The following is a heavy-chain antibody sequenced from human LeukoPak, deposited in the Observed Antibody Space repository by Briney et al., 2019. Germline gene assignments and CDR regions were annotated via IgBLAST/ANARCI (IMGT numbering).Heavy chain of an antibody. CDR3: ARDRLGMGDAFDI. CDR2: IYYSGST. V-gene: IGHV4-59*01. CDR1: GDPISSYF. Sequence: PSETLSLTCTVSGDPISSYFWSWIRQPPGKGLEWIGYIYYSGSTNYNPSLKSRVIISVDTSKNQFSLNLNSVTTTDTAVYYCARDRLGMGDAFDIWGPGTMVTVSS. J-gene: IGHJ3*02. D-gene: IGHD3-9*01.